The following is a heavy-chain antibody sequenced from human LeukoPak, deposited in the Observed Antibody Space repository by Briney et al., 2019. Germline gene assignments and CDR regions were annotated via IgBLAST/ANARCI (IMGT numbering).Heavy chain of an antibody. V-gene: IGHV4-34*01. Sequence: SETLSLTCAVYGGSFSGYYWSWIRQPPGKGLEWIGEINHSGSTNYNPSLKSRVTISVDTSKNQFSLKLSSVTAADTAVYYCARGHKDTKAGFDYWGQGTLVTVFS. CDR3: ARGHKDTKAGFDY. CDR1: GGSFSGYY. CDR2: INHSGST. D-gene: IGHD2-15*01. J-gene: IGHJ4*02.